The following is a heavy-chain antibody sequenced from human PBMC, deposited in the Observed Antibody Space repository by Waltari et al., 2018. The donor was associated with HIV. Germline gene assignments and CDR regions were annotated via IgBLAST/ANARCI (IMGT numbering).Heavy chain of an antibody. D-gene: IGHD3-3*01. CDR2: IYSGGRK. CDR3: ARDGEFYDFWSGYGNVYGMDV. V-gene: IGHV3-66*01. Sequence: EVQLVESGGGLVQPGGSLRLSCAASGFTVSSNYMNWVRQALGKGLGWVSVIYSGGRKYYADSVKGRFTISRDNSKNTLYLQMNSLRAEDTAVYYCARDGEFYDFWSGYGNVYGMDVWGQGTTVTVSS. CDR1: GFTVSSNY. J-gene: IGHJ6*02.